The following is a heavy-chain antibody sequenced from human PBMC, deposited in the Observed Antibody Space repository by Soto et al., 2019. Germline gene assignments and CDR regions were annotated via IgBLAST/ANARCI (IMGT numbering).Heavy chain of an antibody. CDR1: GFSLSTSGVG. J-gene: IGHJ4*02. CDR3: AHSIYFGVVAPLDY. D-gene: IGHD2-15*01. V-gene: IGHV2-5*01. Sequence: SGPTLVNPTQTLTLTCTFSGFSLSTSGVGVGWIRQPPGKALEWLALIYWNDDKRYSPSLKSGLTITKDTSKNQVVLTMTNMDPVDTATYYCAHSIYFGVVAPLDYWGQGTLVTVSS. CDR2: IYWNDDK.